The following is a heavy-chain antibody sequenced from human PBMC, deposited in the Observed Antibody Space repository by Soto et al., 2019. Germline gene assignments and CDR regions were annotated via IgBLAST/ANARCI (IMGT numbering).Heavy chain of an antibody. Sequence: PGGSLRLSCAASGFTFSSYGMHWVRQAPGKGLEWVAVISYDGSNKYYADSVKGRFTISRDNFKNTLFLQMNSLRAEDTALYYCARRAETNGWNGFGADKYYFDFWGQEPWSPSPQ. D-gene: IGHD1-1*01. CDR2: ISYDGSNK. J-gene: IGHJ4*01. CDR3: ARRAETNGWNGFGADKYYFDF. V-gene: IGHV3-30*03. CDR1: GFTFSSYG.